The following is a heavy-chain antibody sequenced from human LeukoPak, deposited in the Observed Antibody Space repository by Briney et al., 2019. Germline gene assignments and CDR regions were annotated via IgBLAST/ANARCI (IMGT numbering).Heavy chain of an antibody. J-gene: IGHJ4*02. CDR2: INPSGGST. V-gene: IGHV1-46*01. Sequence: GASVKVSCKASGYTFTSYYMHWVRQAPGQGLEWMGIINPSGGSTSYAQKFQGRVTITADESTSTAYMELSSLRSEDTAVYYCARPADRYYYENRFDYWGQGTLVTVSS. CDR3: ARPADRYYYENRFDY. CDR1: GYTFTSYY. D-gene: IGHD3-22*01.